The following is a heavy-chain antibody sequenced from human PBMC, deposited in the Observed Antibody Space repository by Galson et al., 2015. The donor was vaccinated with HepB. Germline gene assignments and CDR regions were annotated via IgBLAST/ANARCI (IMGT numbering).Heavy chain of an antibody. J-gene: IGHJ4*02. Sequence: SLRLSCAASGFTFSPYGMTWVRQAPGKGLEWVSTIGSGDHKFYPDSLKGRFTISRDNDKNSVYLQMTGLSAADTAVYYCARDYASWSRDYWGQGTLVTFSS. V-gene: IGHV3-21*01. D-gene: IGHD6-13*01. CDR1: GFTFSPYG. CDR3: ARDYASWSRDY. CDR2: IGSGDHK.